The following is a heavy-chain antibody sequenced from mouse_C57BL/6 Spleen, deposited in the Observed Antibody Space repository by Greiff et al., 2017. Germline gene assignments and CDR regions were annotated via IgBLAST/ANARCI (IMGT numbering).Heavy chain of an antibody. J-gene: IGHJ4*01. CDR3: AKDFPITTVVAPAMDY. D-gene: IGHD1-1*01. CDR2: IWRGGST. V-gene: IGHV2-5*01. CDR1: GYSLTSYG. Sequence: QVQLQQSGPGLVQPSQSLSITCTVSGYSLTSYGVNWVRQSPGKGLEWLGVIWRGGSTAYNAAFMSRLSITTDNSKCQVFFKMNSLQADDTAIYYYAKDFPITTVVAPAMDYWGQGTSVTVSS.